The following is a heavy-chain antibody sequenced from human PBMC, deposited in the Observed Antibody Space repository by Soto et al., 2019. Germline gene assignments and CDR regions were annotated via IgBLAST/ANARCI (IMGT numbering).Heavy chain of an antibody. D-gene: IGHD1-1*01. CDR2: IGGGGGNT. CDR3: ARTITGYFWAGAY. V-gene: IGHV3-23*01. Sequence: EVQLSESGGGLAQPGGSLRLSCAASGFTFSSYAMSWVRQAPGKGLEWVSGIGGGGGNTYYADFVKGRVTISRDNSKNTLYLQMNSLRAEDTAIYYCARTITGYFWAGAYWGQGTLVTVSS. J-gene: IGHJ4*02. CDR1: GFTFSSYA.